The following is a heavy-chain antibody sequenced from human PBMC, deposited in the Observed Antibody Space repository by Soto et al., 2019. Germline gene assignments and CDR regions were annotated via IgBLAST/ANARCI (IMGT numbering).Heavy chain of an antibody. CDR3: ASQRKSSGWSHYGMDV. CDR2: INAGNGNT. D-gene: IGHD6-19*01. J-gene: IGHJ6*02. Sequence: ASVKVSCKASGYTFTSYAMHWVRQAPGQRLEWMGWINAGNGNTKYSQKFQGRVTITRDTSASTAYMELSSLRSEDTAVYYCASQRKSSGWSHYGMDVWGQGTTVTVSS. CDR1: GYTFTSYA. V-gene: IGHV1-3*01.